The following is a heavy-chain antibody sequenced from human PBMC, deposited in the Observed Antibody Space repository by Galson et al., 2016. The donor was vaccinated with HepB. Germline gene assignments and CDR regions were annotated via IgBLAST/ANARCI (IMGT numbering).Heavy chain of an antibody. CDR3: ARDLRSDWLPENWFDP. CDR1: GFTFSSYW. Sequence: SLRLSCAASGFTFSSYWMHWVRQAPGKGLVWVSRIKSDGSSTSYADSVKGRFTISRDNAKNTLYLQMNSLRAEDTAVYYCARDLRSDWLPENWFDPWGQGTLVTVSS. J-gene: IGHJ5*02. D-gene: IGHD3-9*01. CDR2: IKSDGSST. V-gene: IGHV3-74*01.